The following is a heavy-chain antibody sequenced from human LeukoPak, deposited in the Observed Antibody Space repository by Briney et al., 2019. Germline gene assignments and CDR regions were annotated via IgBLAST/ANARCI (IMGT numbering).Heavy chain of an antibody. CDR2: INHSGST. Sequence: SETLSLTCAVYGGSFSGYYWSWIRQPPGKGLEWIGEINHSGSTNYNPSLKSRVTISVDPSKNQFSLKLSSVTAADTAVYYCARIGSGSFVFDYWGQGTLVTVSS. CDR1: GGSFSGYY. CDR3: ARIGSGSFVFDY. J-gene: IGHJ4*02. V-gene: IGHV4-34*01. D-gene: IGHD3-10*01.